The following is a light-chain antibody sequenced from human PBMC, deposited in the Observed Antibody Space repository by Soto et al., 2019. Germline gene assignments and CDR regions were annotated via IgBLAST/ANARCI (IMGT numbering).Light chain of an antibody. CDR2: WAS. Sequence: DIVMTQSPDSLAVSLGERATINCKSSQSVLYSSNNKNYLAWYQQKPGQPPKLLIYWASTRESGVPDRFSGSGSGTDFTLTISSLQAEDVAVYYCPQYYSTPRTFGQGTKVDI. J-gene: IGKJ1*01. CDR3: PQYYSTPRT. CDR1: QSVLYSSNNKNY. V-gene: IGKV4-1*01.